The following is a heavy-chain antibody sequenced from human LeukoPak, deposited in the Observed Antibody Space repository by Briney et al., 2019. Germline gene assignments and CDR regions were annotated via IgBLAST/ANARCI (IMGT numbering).Heavy chain of an antibody. D-gene: IGHD2/OR15-2a*01. CDR1: GFTFSSYS. V-gene: IGHV3-21*01. Sequence: KLGGSLRLSCAASGFTFSSYSMSWVRQAPGKGLEWVSSISSSSSNTYYADSVKGRFTISRDNAKNSLYLQMNSLRAEDTAVYYCVRVTFPSFDYWGQGTLVTVSS. CDR2: ISSSSSNT. CDR3: VRVTFPSFDY. J-gene: IGHJ4*02.